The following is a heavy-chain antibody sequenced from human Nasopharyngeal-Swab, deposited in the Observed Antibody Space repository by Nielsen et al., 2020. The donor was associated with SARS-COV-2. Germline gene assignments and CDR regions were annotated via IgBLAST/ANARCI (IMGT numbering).Heavy chain of an antibody. V-gene: IGHV4-59*01. CDR1: GGSISSYY. D-gene: IGHD5-12*01. CDR2: IYYSGST. CDR3: ARESGGDSGWFDP. J-gene: IGHJ5*02. Sequence: ESLKISCPVSGGSISSYYWSWIRQPPGKGLEWIGYIYYSGSTNYNPSLKSRVTISVDTSKNQFSLKLSSVTAADTAVYYCARESGGDSGWFDPWGQGTLVTVSS.